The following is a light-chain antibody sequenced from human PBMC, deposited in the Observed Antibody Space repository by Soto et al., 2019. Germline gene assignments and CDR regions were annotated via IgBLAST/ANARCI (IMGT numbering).Light chain of an antibody. CDR1: QSVLYSSNNKNY. CDR2: WAS. V-gene: IGKV4-1*01. J-gene: IGKJ5*01. Sequence: DIVMTQSPDSLAVSLGERATINCKSSQSVLYSSNNKNYLAWYQQKPGQPPKLLIYWASTRGSGVPDRFSGSGYGTDFTLTVSSLQAEDVAIYYCQQYYDTPLTFGQGTRLEIK. CDR3: QQYYDTPLT.